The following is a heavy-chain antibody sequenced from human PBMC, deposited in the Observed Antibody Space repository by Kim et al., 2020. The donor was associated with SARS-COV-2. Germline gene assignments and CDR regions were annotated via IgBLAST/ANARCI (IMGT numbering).Heavy chain of an antibody. J-gene: IGHJ4*02. CDR1: GFLFGRYD. V-gene: IGHV3-23*01. CDR2: ISVGGGVT. CDR3: AKVADYDGSEYLSD. Sequence: GGSLRLSCVASGFLFGRYDMTWVRQAPGKGLEWVSRISVGGGVTYHADAVKGRITVSRDNSNNTLFLQMNSLRAEDTAVYYCAKVADYDGSEYLSDWGQGTLVTVSS. D-gene: IGHD3-22*01.